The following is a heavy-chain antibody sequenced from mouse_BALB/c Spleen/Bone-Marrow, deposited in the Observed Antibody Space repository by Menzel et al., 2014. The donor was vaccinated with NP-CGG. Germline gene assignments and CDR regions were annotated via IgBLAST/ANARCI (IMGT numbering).Heavy chain of an antibody. Sequence: EVKVVESGGGLVQPGGSLKLSCAASGFTFSSYGMSWVRQTPDKRLELVATINSNGDSTYYPDSVKGRLTISRDNAKNTLYLQMSSLKSEDTAMYYCARGLGFFDYWGQGTTLTVSS. D-gene: IGHD4-1*01. CDR3: ARGLGFFDY. J-gene: IGHJ2*01. V-gene: IGHV5-6-3*01. CDR1: GFTFSSYG. CDR2: INSNGDST.